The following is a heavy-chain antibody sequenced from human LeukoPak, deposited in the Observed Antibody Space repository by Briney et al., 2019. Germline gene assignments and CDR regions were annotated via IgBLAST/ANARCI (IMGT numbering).Heavy chain of an antibody. J-gene: IGHJ2*01. CDR2: INGDGSST. D-gene: IGHD5-24*01. CDR1: GFTFSSYW. Sequence: PGGSLRLSCVASGFTFSSYWMHWVRQDPGKGLVWVSRINGDGSSTTYGDSVKGRFTISRDNAKNTLYLQMNSLRAEDTAVYYCARGGDGYNIYWYSDPWGRGTLVTVS. V-gene: IGHV3-74*01. CDR3: ARGGDGYNIYWYSDP.